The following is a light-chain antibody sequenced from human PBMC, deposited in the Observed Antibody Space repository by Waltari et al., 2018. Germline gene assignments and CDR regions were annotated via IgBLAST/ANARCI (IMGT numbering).Light chain of an antibody. CDR1: QSVTRT. V-gene: IGKV3-20*01. CDR2: DAS. J-gene: IGKJ1*01. Sequence: EIVLTQSPGTLSLSPGERATLFCRARQSVTRTLAWYQQKPGQAPRLLIYDASSRATGIPDRFSGSGYGTDFSLTISRLEPEDFAVYYCQKYGTIPATFGQGTKVEIK. CDR3: QKYGTIPAT.